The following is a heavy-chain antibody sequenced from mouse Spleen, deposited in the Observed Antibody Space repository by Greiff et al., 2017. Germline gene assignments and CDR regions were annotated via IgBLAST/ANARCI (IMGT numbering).Heavy chain of an antibody. CDR2: ISYDGSN. CDR1: GYSITSGYY. D-gene: IGHD2-3*01. J-gene: IGHJ4*01. V-gene: IGHV3-6*01. Sequence: EVKLMESGPGLVKPSQSLSLTCSVTGYSITSGYYWNWIRQFPGNKLEWMGYISYDGSNNYNPSLKNRISITRDTSKNQFFLKLNSVTTEDTATYYCARYGYYLAMDYWGQGTSVTVSS. CDR3: ARYGYYLAMDY.